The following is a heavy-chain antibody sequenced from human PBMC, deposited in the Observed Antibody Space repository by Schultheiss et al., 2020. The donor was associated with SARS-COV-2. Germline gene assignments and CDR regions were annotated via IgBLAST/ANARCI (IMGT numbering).Heavy chain of an antibody. Sequence: SETLSLTCSVSGGSITSGPYYWTWIRQHPVKGLEWIGYIYYSGSTYYSSSLQSRVSISLDTSKNQFSLKLTSVSAADTAMYYCARVPGYYGMDVWGQGTTVTVSS. J-gene: IGHJ6*02. CDR1: GGSITSGPYY. CDR2: IYYSGST. D-gene: IGHD1-1*01. CDR3: ARVPGYYGMDV. V-gene: IGHV4-31*03.